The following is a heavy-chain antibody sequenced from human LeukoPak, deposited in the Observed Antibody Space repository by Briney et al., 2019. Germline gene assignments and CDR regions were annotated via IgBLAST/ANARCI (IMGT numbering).Heavy chain of an antibody. Sequence: PGGSLRLSCAASGFTFSGHWMSWLRQAPGKGLEWVANINQGGSDKYYVDSVKGRFTISRDNANNLLYLQMNSLRGEDTAVYYCTRDRSRAEDDWGQGPLVTVSS. CDR2: INQGGSDK. V-gene: IGHV3-7*01. J-gene: IGHJ4*02. CDR1: GFTFSGHW. CDR3: TRDRSRAEDD. D-gene: IGHD1-14*01.